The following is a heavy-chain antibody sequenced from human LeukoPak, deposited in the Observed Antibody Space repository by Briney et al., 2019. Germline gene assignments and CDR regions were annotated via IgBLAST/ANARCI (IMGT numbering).Heavy chain of an antibody. D-gene: IGHD6-25*01. CDR3: ARDSGAAADPFDY. CDR2: INGGGSST. V-gene: IGHV3-74*01. CDR1: GFTFSTYW. J-gene: IGHJ4*02. Sequence: TGESLKISCAASGFTFSTYWMHWVRQVPGKGLVWVSRINGGGSSTSYADSVKGRFTISRDNAKNTLYLQMNSLRAEDTAVYYCARDSGAAADPFDYWGQGTLVTVSS.